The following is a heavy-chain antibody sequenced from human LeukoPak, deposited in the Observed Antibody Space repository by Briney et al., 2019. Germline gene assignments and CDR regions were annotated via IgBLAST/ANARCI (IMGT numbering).Heavy chain of an antibody. CDR3: ARPTPSTGDAFDI. D-gene: IGHD2-2*01. CDR2: INPTGGST. V-gene: IGHV1-69*10. J-gene: IGHJ3*02. CDR1: GGTFSSYA. Sequence: SVKVSCKASGGTFSSYAISWVRQAPGQGLEWMGVINPTGGSTTYAQKFQGRVTITADKSTSTAYMELSSLRSEDTAVYYCARPTPSTGDAFDIWGQGTMVTVSS.